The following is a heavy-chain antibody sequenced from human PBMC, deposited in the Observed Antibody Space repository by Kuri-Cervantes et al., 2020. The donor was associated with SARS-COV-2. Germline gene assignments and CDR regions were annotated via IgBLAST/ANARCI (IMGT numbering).Heavy chain of an antibody. Sequence: GGSLRLSCAASGFTFSNAWMSWVRQAPGKGLEWVGRMKSKTDGGTTDYAAPVKGRFTISRDDSKNTLYLQMNSLKTEDTAVYYCTTLWSAWGQGTLVTVSS. CDR2: MKSKTDGGTT. CDR3: TTLWSA. V-gene: IGHV3-15*01. CDR1: GFTFSNAW. J-gene: IGHJ4*02. D-gene: IGHD3-3*01.